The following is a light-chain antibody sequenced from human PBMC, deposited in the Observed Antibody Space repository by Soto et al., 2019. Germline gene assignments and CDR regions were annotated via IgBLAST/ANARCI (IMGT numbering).Light chain of an antibody. Sequence: QSALTQPASVSGSPGQSITISCTGTSSDVGAYNLVSWYQQYPGKAPKLMVYEVTNRPSGVSNRFSGSKSGNAASLTISGLQAEDEADYYCASYAGSNNYVFGTGTKVTVL. CDR2: EVT. CDR1: SSDVGAYNL. V-gene: IGLV2-14*01. CDR3: ASYAGSNNYV. J-gene: IGLJ1*01.